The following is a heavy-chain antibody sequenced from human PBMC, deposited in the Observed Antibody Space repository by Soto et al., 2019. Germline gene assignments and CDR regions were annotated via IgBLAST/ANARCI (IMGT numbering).Heavy chain of an antibody. J-gene: IGHJ4*02. CDR3: ARGTWSSGYSAPFDY. CDR2: IIPIFGTA. CDR1: GYTFTSYG. Sequence: SVKVSCKASGYTFTSYGISWVRQAPGQGLEWMGGIIPIFGTANYAQKFQGRVTITADESTSTAYMELSSLRSEDTAVYYCARGTWSSGYSAPFDYWGQGTLVTVSS. D-gene: IGHD3-22*01. V-gene: IGHV1-69*13.